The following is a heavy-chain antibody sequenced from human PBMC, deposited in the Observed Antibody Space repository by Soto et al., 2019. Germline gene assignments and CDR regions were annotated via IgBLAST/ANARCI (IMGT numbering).Heavy chain of an antibody. V-gene: IGHV2-5*02. Sequence: QITLKESGPTLVKPTQTLTLTCTFSGLSLSTSGVGVGWIRQPPGQALEWLALSYWDDDKLYSPSLKSRLTITQDTSENLVVLTLTTMDPVDTATYYCAHRPSYCSGGSCYSGFDYWGQATLVTVSS. CDR3: AHRPSYCSGGSCYSGFDY. J-gene: IGHJ4*02. CDR2: SYWDDDK. CDR1: GLSLSTSGVG. D-gene: IGHD2-15*01.